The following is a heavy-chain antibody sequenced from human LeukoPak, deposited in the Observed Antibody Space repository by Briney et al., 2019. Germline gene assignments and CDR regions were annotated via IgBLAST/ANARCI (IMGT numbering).Heavy chain of an antibody. CDR2: ISAGGGST. V-gene: IGHV3-23*01. CDR1: AFTFSSYA. CDR3: AKDEGSSGYKDAFDI. D-gene: IGHD3-22*01. Sequence: GGSLRLSCAASAFTFSSYAMSWVRQAPGKGLEWVSTISAGGGSTYYADSVKGRFTISRDNSKNTLYLQMNSLRAEDTAVYYCAKDEGSSGYKDAFDIWGQGTMVTDSS. J-gene: IGHJ3*02.